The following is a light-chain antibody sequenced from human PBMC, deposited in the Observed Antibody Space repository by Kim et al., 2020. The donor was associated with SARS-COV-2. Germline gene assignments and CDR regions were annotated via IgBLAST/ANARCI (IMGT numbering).Light chain of an antibody. CDR2: WAS. CDR3: HQYYNAPLT. Sequence: ESATINCKSSQSLLSKNQDYLAWYQQKPGQPPTLLIYWASTRESGVPDRFTGSGSGTDFTLTINGLQAEDVAVYYCHQYYNAPLTFGGGTKVDIK. CDR1: QSLLSKNQDY. J-gene: IGKJ4*01. V-gene: IGKV4-1*01.